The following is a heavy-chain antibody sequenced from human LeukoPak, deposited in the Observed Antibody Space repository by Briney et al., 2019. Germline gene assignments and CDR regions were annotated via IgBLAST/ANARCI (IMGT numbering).Heavy chain of an antibody. D-gene: IGHD3-16*01. Sequence: WASVKVSCKASGYTFTGYYMHWVRQAPGQGLEWMGRINPNSGGTNYAQKFQGRVTMTRDTSISTAYMELSRLRSDDTAVYYCARGGAAANTMLIVYAFDIWGQGTMVTVSS. V-gene: IGHV1-2*06. CDR3: ARGGAAANTMLIVYAFDI. J-gene: IGHJ3*02. CDR2: INPNSGGT. CDR1: GYTFTGYY.